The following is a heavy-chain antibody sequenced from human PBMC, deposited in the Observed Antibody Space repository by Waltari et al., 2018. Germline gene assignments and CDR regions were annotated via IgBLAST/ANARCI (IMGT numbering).Heavy chain of an antibody. CDR1: GFSFSIYG. Sequence: EVQLLESGGGLVQPGGSLRLSCAASGFSFSIYGLSWVRQAQGKGLEWVSGMNSLDRTNYADSVKGRFTISRDNSKNTLYLHMNSLRAEDTAVYYCAQGLWYFDYWGQGTLVTVSS. D-gene: IGHD2-21*01. V-gene: IGHV3-23*01. CDR3: AQGLWYFDY. CDR2: MNSLDRT. J-gene: IGHJ4*02.